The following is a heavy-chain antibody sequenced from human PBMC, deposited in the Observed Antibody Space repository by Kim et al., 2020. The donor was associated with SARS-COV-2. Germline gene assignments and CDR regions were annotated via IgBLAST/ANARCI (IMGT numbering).Heavy chain of an antibody. D-gene: IGHD6-13*01. CDR1: GFTFSSYS. V-gene: IGHV3-21*01. J-gene: IGHJ4*02. CDR2: ISSSSSYI. Sequence: GGSLRLSCAASGFTFSSYSMNWVRQAPGKGLEWVSSISSSSSYIYYADSVKGRFTISRDNAKNSLYLQMNSLRAEDTAVYYCARVVSVQQLIYYFDYWGQGTLVTVSS. CDR3: ARVVSVQQLIYYFDY.